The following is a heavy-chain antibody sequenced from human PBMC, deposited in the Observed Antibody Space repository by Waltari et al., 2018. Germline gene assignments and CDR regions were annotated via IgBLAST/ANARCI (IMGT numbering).Heavy chain of an antibody. D-gene: IGHD2-15*01. CDR3: ARRGDWLPLDAFDI. J-gene: IGHJ3*02. Sequence: QLQLQESGPGLVKSSETLSLTCTVSGGSISRSAYYWVWLRQPPGKELGCLGSIDPVGDTYYQSSLESRVRLSVDRSSNHFSMRLRSVTAADTAVYYCARRGDWLPLDAFDIWGQGTVVTVSS. V-gene: IGHV4-39*02. CDR1: GGSISRSAYY. CDR2: IDPVGDT.